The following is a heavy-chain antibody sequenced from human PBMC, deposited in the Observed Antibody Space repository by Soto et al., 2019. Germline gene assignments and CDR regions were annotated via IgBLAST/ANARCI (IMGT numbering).Heavy chain of an antibody. Sequence: GGSLRLSCAASGFTFSAYAMNWVRQIPGKGLQWVSGISDDGVSTFYSDSLSGRFAVSRDNSKNTLYLRMNRLRVDDTAVYYCARASGPFDYWGQGTLVTVSS. CDR2: ISDDGVST. CDR3: ARASGPFDY. J-gene: IGHJ4*02. CDR1: GFTFSAYA. V-gene: IGHV3-23*01.